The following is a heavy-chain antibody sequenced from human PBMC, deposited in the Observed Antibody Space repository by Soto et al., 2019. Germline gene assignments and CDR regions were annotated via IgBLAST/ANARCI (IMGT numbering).Heavy chain of an antibody. CDR2: IYSDNNT. J-gene: IGHJ6*02. CDR3: ARHYSAMGV. V-gene: IGHV3-53*02. CDR1: GFTVSSDS. Sequence: EVQLVETGGDLIQTGGSLRLSCAASGFTVSSDSMTWVRQAPGKGLEWISIIYSDNNTDYADSVKGRFSSTRETSKNILYLQMNSLRAEDTAEYYCARHYSAMGVWGQGTTVTVSS.